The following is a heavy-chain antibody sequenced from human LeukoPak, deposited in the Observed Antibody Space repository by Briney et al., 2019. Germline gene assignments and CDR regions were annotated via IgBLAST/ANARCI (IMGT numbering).Heavy chain of an antibody. D-gene: IGHD2-21*02. CDR2: ITHSGSA. V-gene: IGHV4-34*01. J-gene: IGHJ4*02. Sequence: SETLSLTCAVSRGSFSAYYWSWIRQPPGRGREWIGEITHSGSANDNPSLKSLVTISVDTSKNQFSLQLSYVTAADTAVYYCARGGFYCGGDCYVDYWGQGTLVTVSS. CDR1: RGSFSAYY. CDR3: ARGGFYCGGDCYVDY.